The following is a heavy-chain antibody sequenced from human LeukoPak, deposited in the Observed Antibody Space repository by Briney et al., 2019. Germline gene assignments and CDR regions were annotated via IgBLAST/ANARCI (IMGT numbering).Heavy chain of an antibody. Sequence: GGSLRLSCAASGFTFSSYAMSWVRQAPGKGLEWVSTISGSGGSTYYADSVKGRFTISRDNSKNSLYLQMNSLGAGDTAVYYCAKYTVGAAHDAFDIWGQGTMVTVSS. CDR2: ISGSGGST. V-gene: IGHV3-23*01. D-gene: IGHD1-26*01. CDR3: AKYTVGAAHDAFDI. J-gene: IGHJ3*02. CDR1: GFTFSSYA.